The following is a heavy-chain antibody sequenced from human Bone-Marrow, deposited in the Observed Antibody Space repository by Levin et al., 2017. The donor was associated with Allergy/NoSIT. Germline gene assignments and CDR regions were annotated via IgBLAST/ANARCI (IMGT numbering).Heavy chain of an antibody. CDR2: IKQDGSET. CDR3: ARFPDY. CDR1: GFSFSNYW. J-gene: IGHJ4*02. V-gene: IGHV3-7*04. Sequence: GGSLRLSCTASGFSFSNYWMTWVRQAPGKGLEWVANIKQDGSETYYVDSVRGRFTISRDNAKNSVFLQMNSLRVEDTAVYYCARFPDYWAQGTLATVSS.